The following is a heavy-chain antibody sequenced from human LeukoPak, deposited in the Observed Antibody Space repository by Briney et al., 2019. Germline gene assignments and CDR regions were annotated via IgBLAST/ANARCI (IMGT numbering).Heavy chain of an antibody. CDR1: GYSFTSYW. J-gene: IGHJ1*01. CDR3: ARGRYYYDSSRLAEYFQH. D-gene: IGHD3-22*01. V-gene: IGHV5-51*01. Sequence: GESLKISCQGSGYSFTSYWIGWVRQMPGKGLEWMGIIYPGDSDTRYSPSFQGQVTISADKSISTAYLQWSSLKASDTAMYYCARGRYYYDSSRLAEYFQHWGQGTLSPSPQ. CDR2: IYPGDSDT.